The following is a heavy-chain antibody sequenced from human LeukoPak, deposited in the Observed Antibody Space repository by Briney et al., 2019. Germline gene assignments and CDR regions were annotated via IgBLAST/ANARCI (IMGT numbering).Heavy chain of an antibody. CDR2: IYYSGST. D-gene: IGHD3-22*01. CDR1: GGSISSSSYY. J-gene: IGHJ4*02. Sequence: SETLSLTCTVSGGSISSSSYYWGWIRQPPGKGLEWIGSIYYSGSTNYNPSLKSRVTISVDTSKNQFSLKLSSVTAADTAVYYCARRNHQYYYDSSGYLNWGQGTLVTVSS. CDR3: ARRNHQYYYDSSGYLN. V-gene: IGHV4-39*07.